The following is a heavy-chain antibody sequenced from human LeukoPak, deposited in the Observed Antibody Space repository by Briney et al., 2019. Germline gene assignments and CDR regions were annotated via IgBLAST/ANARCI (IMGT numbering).Heavy chain of an antibody. CDR3: ARPESTYYGSGSYDY. Sequence: GGSLRLSCAASGFTFSSYAMHWARQAPGKGLEWVAVISYDGSNKYYADSVKGRFTISRDNSKNTLYLQMNSLRAEDTAVYYCARPESTYYGSGSYDYWGQGTLVTVSS. J-gene: IGHJ4*02. D-gene: IGHD3-10*01. V-gene: IGHV3-30*04. CDR2: ISYDGSNK. CDR1: GFTFSSYA.